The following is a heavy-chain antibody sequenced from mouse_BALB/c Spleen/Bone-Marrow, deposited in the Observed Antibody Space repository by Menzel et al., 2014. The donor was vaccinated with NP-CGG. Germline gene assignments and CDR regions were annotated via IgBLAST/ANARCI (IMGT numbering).Heavy chain of an antibody. Sequence: LQQSGSELVRPGASVRLSCKASGYTFTSYWMHWVKQRPGQGLEWIGNIYPGSGSTNYDEKFKSKATLTVDTPSSTAYMQLSSLTSEDSAVYYCTRSFPYWGQGTLVTVSA. CDR3: TRSFPY. V-gene: IGHV1S22*01. CDR1: GYTFTSYW. CDR2: IYPGSGST. J-gene: IGHJ3*01.